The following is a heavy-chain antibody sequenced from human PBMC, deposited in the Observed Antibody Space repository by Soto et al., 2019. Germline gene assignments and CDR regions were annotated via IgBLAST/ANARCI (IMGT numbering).Heavy chain of an antibody. J-gene: IGHJ3*01. CDR3: ARDVTRMTPGAFDV. Sequence: QVQLVESGGGVVQPGRSLRLSCAASGFTFSNYGMHWVRQAPGKGLEWVAVLRFDGTRDSYTDSVKGRFTISRDNSKNTLYLQMSSLRAEDTAVYYCARDVTRMTPGAFDVWGQGTMVTVSS. V-gene: IGHV3-33*01. CDR2: LRFDGTRD. CDR1: GFTFSNYG. D-gene: IGHD4-17*01.